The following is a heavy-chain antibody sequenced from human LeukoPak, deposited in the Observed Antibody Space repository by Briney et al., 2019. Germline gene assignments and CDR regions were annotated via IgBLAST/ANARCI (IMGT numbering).Heavy chain of an antibody. D-gene: IGHD5-12*01. J-gene: IGHJ4*02. CDR3: AKTYSGYDIGGEFDN. Sequence: SETLSLTCTVSGGSISSSSYYWGWIRQPPGKGLEWIGSIYYSGSTYYNPSLKSRVTISVDTSKNQFSLRLSSVTAADTAVYYCAKTYSGYDIGGEFDNWGQGILVTVSS. V-gene: IGHV4-39*07. CDR1: GGSISSSSYY. CDR2: IYYSGST.